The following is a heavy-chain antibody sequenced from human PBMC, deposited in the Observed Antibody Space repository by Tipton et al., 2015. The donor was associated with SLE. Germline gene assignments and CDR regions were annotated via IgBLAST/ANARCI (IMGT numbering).Heavy chain of an antibody. V-gene: IGHV4-61*08. D-gene: IGHD2-21*01. CDR2: IHSRGST. Sequence: TLSLTCTVSGVSVSSGGYYWNWIRQHPGKGLEWIGCIHSRGSTYYNPSLRSRVTISVDTSKNQFSLQLSSVTAADTAAYYCARDYFEGGLRVSAFNIWGQGTMVTVSS. CDR1: GVSVSSGGYY. J-gene: IGHJ3*02. CDR3: ARDYFEGGLRVSAFNI.